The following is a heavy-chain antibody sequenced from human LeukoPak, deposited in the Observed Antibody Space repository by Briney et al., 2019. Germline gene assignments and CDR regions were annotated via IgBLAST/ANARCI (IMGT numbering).Heavy chain of an antibody. V-gene: IGHV3-15*01. CDR1: GVTVSNAW. J-gene: IGHJ4*02. CDR3: TTLESYDSSGYYLDY. D-gene: IGHD3-22*01. CDR2: IKSKTDGGTT. Sequence: GGSLRLSCAASGVTVSNAWMSWVRQAPGKGLEWVGRIKSKTDGGTTDNAAPVKGRFTISRDDSENALHLQMNSLKTEDTAVYYCTTLESYDSSGYYLDYWGQGTLVTVSS.